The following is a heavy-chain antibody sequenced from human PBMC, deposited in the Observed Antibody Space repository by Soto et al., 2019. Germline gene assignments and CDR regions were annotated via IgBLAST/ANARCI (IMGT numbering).Heavy chain of an antibody. J-gene: IGHJ4*02. D-gene: IGHD2-15*01. CDR3: AREFHDSALPLDY. CDR1: GFTFSSYA. CDR2: ISYDGSNK. Sequence: QVQLVESGGGVVQPGRSLRLSCAASGFTFSSYAMHWVRQAPGKGLEWVAVISYDGSNKYYAHSLKGRFTISTDNSKNTLYLQMNSLRAEDTAVYYCAREFHDSALPLDYWGQGTLVTVSS. V-gene: IGHV3-30-3*01.